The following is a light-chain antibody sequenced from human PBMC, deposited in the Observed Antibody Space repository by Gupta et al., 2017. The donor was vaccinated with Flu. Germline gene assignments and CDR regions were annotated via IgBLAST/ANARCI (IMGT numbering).Light chain of an antibody. V-gene: IGLV1-44*01. CDR2: YND. CDR1: SSNIGRNT. CDR3: ASWDDSRNAWV. J-gene: IGLJ3*02. Sequence: QSVLTQPPSASGTPGQRVTISCSGSSSNIGRNTVNWYQQLPGTAPQLLIYYNDKRFSGVPDRFSGSKSGTSASMAISGLQAEDEADYYCASWDDSRNAWVFGGGTKVTVL.